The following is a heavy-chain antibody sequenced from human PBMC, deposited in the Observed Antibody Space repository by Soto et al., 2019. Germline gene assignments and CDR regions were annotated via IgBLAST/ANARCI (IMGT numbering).Heavy chain of an antibody. CDR1: GFTFSNAW. J-gene: IGHJ6*02. V-gene: IGHV3-15*01. D-gene: IGHD6-19*01. Sequence: VGSLRLSCAASGFTFSNAWMSWVRQAPGKGLEWVGRIKSKTDGGTTDYAAPVKGRFTISRDDSKNTLYLQMKSLKTEDTAVYYCTAPGIAVAGPTYYYYGMDVWGQGTTVTVSS. CDR2: IKSKTDGGTT. CDR3: TAPGIAVAGPTYYYYGMDV.